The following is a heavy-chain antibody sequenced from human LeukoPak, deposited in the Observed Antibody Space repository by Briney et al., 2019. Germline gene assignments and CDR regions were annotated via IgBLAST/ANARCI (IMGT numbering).Heavy chain of an antibody. V-gene: IGHV5-51*01. J-gene: IGHJ4*02. CDR3: ARLGRGSVSYPEDY. Sequence: GESLKISCKGSGYSFTSYWIGWVRQMPGKGLEWMGFVYPGDSDIRYSPSFQSQVTISADTSIATAYLQWSSLEASDTAIYFCARLGRGSVSYPEDYWGQGTLVTVSS. D-gene: IGHD3-10*01. CDR1: GYSFTSYW. CDR2: VYPGDSDI.